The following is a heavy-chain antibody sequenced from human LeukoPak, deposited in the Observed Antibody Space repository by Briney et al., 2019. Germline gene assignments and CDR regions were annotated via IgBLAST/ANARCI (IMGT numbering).Heavy chain of an antibody. V-gene: IGHV3-23*01. J-gene: IGHJ1*01. CDR3: AKDFIRVLSVPTGSLYFQH. CDR1: GFTFSSYA. D-gene: IGHD2-15*01. Sequence: PGGSLRLSCAASGFTFSSYAMSWVRQAPGKGLEWVSAISGSGGSTHYADSVKGRFTISRDNSKNTLYLQMNSLRAEDTAVYYCAKDFIRVLSVPTGSLYFQHWGQGTLVTVSS. CDR2: ISGSGGST.